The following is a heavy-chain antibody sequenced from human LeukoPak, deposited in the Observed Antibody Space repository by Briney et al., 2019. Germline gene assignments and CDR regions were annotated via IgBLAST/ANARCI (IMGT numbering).Heavy chain of an antibody. CDR3: ARVPLPYSSGWYGVFDY. V-gene: IGHV3-23*01. CDR1: GFTFSSYA. J-gene: IGHJ4*02. D-gene: IGHD6-19*01. CDR2: ISGSGGST. Sequence: GGSLRLSCAASGFTFSSYAMSWVRQAPGKGLEWVSAISGSGGSTYYADPVKGRFTISRDNSKNTLYLQMNSLRAEDTAVYYCARVPLPYSSGWYGVFDYWGQGTLVTVSS.